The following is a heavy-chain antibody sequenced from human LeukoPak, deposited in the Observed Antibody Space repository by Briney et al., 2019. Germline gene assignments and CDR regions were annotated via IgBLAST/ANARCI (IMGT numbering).Heavy chain of an antibody. V-gene: IGHV3-23*01. Sequence: GGSLRLSCAVSGSTFSSYAMTWVRQAPGKGLEWVSGISDSGDSTYYADSVKGRFTISRDNSKNTLYLQMNSLRVEDTAVYYCAKDFSGVSRLLWGYFDYWGQGTLVTVSS. D-gene: IGHD3-10*01. CDR2: ISDSGDST. CDR3: AKDFSGVSRLLWGYFDY. J-gene: IGHJ4*02. CDR1: GSTFSSYA.